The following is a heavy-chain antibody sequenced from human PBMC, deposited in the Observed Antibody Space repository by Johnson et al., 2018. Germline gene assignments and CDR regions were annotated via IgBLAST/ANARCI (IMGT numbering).Heavy chain of an antibody. V-gene: IGHV1-46*01. CDR1: GYTFTNYY. CDR2: INPSGGST. CDR3: ARPAVFGPFDI. J-gene: IGHJ3*02. D-gene: IGHD3/OR15-3a*01. Sequence: QVQLVQSGAEVKKPGASVTVSCKASGYTFTNYYMHWVRQAPGQGLEWMGIINPSGGSTNYAQKFQGRVTLTRDTSTSTVYMEMSSLRYEDTAMYYCARPAVFGPFDIWGQGTMVTVSS.